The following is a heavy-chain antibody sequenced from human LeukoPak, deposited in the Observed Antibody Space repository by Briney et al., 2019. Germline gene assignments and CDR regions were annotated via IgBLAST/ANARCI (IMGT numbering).Heavy chain of an antibody. D-gene: IGHD5-18*01. J-gene: IGHJ4*02. V-gene: IGHV4-34*01. CDR3: ARLVDTAMVKTLDY. CDR1: GGSISSYY. Sequence: SETLSLTCTVSGGSISSYYWSWIRQPPGKGLEWIGEINHSGSTNYNPSLKSRVTISVDTSKNQFSLKLSSVTAADTAVYYCARLVDTAMVKTLDYWGQGTLVTVSS. CDR2: INHSGST.